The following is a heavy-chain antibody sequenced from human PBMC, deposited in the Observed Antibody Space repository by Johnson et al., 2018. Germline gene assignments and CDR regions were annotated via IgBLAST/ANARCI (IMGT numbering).Heavy chain of an antibody. D-gene: IGHD2-2*01. J-gene: IGHJ6*03. CDR2: TTSSSSYI. CDR3: ARAPQHCSSTSCLNTCLYYYNYYLDV. Sequence: VQLVQSGGGLVKPGGSLRLSCAASGFTFSFYSMNWVRQAPGKGLEWVSSTTSSSSYIYYADSVKGRFTISRDNAKNSLYLQMNSRRAEVTAVCFCARAPQHCSSTSCLNTCLYYYNYYLDVWGKGTTVTVAS. CDR1: GFTFSFYS. V-gene: IGHV3-21*06.